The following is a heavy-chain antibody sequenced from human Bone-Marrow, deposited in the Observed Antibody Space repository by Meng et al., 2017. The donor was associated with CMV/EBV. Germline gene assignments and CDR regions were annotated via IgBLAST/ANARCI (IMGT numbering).Heavy chain of an antibody. CDR1: RGPFNGFS. CDR2: INHGGST. J-gene: IGHJ3*02. D-gene: IGHD2/OR15-2a*01. Sequence: SETLSLTCAVYRGPFNGFSWSWIRQSPGKGLEWIGDINHGGSTNFNPSLQSRVTISIDTSKKQFSLNLRSVTAADTAVYSCARARMLAPFDIWGQGTEVTVSS. CDR3: ARARMLAPFDI. V-gene: IGHV4-34*01.